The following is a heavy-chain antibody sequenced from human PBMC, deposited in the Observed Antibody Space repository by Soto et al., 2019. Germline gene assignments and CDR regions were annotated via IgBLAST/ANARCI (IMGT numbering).Heavy chain of an antibody. Sequence: ASVKVSCKASGYIFTGDHIPWVRQAPGRGLEWMGWINPNSGDTEYAQNFQGRVTMTRDTSFNLVYMEMSGLMSDDTAVYYCARDARGTRGFDEMDIWGQGTTVTVSS. D-gene: IGHD3-9*01. V-gene: IGHV1-2*02. J-gene: IGHJ6*02. CDR3: ARDARGTRGFDEMDI. CDR1: GYIFTGDH. CDR2: INPNSGDT.